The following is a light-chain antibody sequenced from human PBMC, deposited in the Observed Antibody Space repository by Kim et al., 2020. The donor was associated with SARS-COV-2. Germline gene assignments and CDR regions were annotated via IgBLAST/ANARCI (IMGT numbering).Light chain of an antibody. CDR3: QQYDTYSYN. CDR1: QSISSW. Sequence: SASIGDRVNITCRSSQSISSWLAWYQQKPGKAPKVLIYKASTLQTGVPSRFSGSGSGTEFTLTISCLQPDEFATYYCQQYDTYSYNYGQGTKLEF. V-gene: IGKV1-5*03. J-gene: IGKJ2*01. CDR2: KAS.